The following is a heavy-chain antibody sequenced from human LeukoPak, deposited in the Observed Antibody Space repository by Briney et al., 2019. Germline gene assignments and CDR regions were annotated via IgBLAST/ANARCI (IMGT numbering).Heavy chain of an antibody. D-gene: IGHD2-21*02. CDR2: IKQDGSEK. Sequence: PGGSLRLSCAASGFTFSSYWMSWVRQAPGKGLEWVANIKQDGSEKYYVDSVKGRFTISRDNAKNSLYLQMNSLRAEDTAVYYCARTCGGDCQKQYYFDYWGQGTLVTVSS. V-gene: IGHV3-7*01. CDR3: ARTCGGDCQKQYYFDY. CDR1: GFTFSSYW. J-gene: IGHJ4*02.